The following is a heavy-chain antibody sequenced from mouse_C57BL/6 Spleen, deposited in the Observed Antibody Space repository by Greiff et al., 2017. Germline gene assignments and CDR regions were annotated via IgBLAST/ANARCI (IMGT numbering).Heavy chain of an antibody. D-gene: IGHD4-1*01. CDR2: IYPGSGNT. V-gene: IGHV1-76*01. J-gene: IGHJ2*01. CDR1: GYTFTDYY. Sequence: VQRVESGAELVRPGASVKLSCKASGYTFTDYYINWVKQRPGQGLEWIARIYPGSGNTYYNEKFKGKATLTAEKSSSTAYMQLSSLTSEDSAVYFCAESLGRGGFDYWGQGTTLTVSS. CDR3: AESLGRGGFDY.